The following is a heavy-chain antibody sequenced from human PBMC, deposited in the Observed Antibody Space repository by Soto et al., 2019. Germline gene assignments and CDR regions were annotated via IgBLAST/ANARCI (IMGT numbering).Heavy chain of an antibody. Sequence: PSETLSLTCAVSAGSISSSNWWSWVRQPPGKGLEWIGEIYHSGSTNYNPSLKSRVTISVDKSKNQFSLKLSSVTAADTAVYYCARDSGVGGSSWYFSYYYGMDVWGQGTTVTVSS. CDR2: IYHSGST. CDR3: ARDSGVGGSSWYFSYYYGMDV. CDR1: AGSISSSNW. D-gene: IGHD6-13*01. V-gene: IGHV4-4*02. J-gene: IGHJ6*02.